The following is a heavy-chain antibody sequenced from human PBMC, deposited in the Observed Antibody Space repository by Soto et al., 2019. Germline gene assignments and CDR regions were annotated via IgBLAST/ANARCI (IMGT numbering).Heavy chain of an antibody. J-gene: IGHJ6*02. CDR2: IYHAGRV. CDR1: GYSIASGYY. Sequence: ETLSLTCAVSGYSIASGYYWAWIRQSPGKGLEWIGSIYHAGRVYYNPSLNSRVAVSLDTSKNHFSLKLTSVTAADTAVYYCARSFDYDGMDVWGQGTTVTVS. CDR3: ARSFDYDGMDV. V-gene: IGHV4-38-2*01.